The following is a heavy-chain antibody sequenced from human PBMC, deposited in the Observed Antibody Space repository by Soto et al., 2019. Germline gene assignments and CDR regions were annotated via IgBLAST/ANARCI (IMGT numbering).Heavy chain of an antibody. CDR3: ARHGQPGQMATKYYFDY. Sequence: QLQLQESGPGLVKPSETLSLTCTVSGGSISSSSYYWGWIRQPPGKGLEWIGSIYYSGSTCYNPSLKSRVTISVEPSKNQFALKLSSVTAAETAVYYCARHGQPGQMATKYYFDYWGQGTLVTVSS. D-gene: IGHD5-12*01. V-gene: IGHV4-39*01. J-gene: IGHJ4*02. CDR2: IYYSGST. CDR1: GGSISSSSYY.